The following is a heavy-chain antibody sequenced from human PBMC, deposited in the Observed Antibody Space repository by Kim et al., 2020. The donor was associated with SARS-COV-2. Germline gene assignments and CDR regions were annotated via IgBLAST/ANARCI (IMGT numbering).Heavy chain of an antibody. J-gene: IGHJ4*02. V-gene: IGHV3-21*01. Sequence: GGSLRLSCAASGFTFSSYSMNWVRQAPGKGLEWVSSISSSSSYIYYADSVKGRFTISRDNAKNSLYLQMNSLRAEDTAVYYCARGLPTRGYLFDYWGQGTLVTVSS. CDR1: GFTFSSYS. CDR3: ARGLPTRGYLFDY. CDR2: ISSSSSYI. D-gene: IGHD3-22*01.